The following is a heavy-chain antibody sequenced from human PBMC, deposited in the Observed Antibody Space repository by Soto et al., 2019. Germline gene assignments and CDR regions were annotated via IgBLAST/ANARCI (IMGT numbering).Heavy chain of an antibody. CDR3: ARDTGDMARIGFWSSRGDKNSHEGMDV. CDR2: IWFDGRIQ. Sequence: QVQLVESGGGVVQHGRSLRLSCAVSGVTFRSYVIHWDRHAPGTGLEWVALIWFDGRIQYYADSVKGRFTIARDNSKNTLYLQMNSLRAEDTAIYYCARDTGDMARIGFWSSRGDKNSHEGMDVWCQGKTVAVPS. J-gene: IGHJ6*02. V-gene: IGHV3-33*01. CDR1: GVTFRSYV. D-gene: IGHD2-21*01.